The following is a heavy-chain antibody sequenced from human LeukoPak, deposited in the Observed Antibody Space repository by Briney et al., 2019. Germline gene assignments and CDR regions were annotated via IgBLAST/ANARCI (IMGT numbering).Heavy chain of an antibody. V-gene: IGHV4-4*02. CDR1: GGSITSSNW. Sequence: TSGTLSHTCAVSGGSITSSNWWSWVRQPPGKGLEWIGEIYHSGSTNYNPSLKSRVTISVDKSKNQFSLKLSSVTAADTAVYYCARLRYFDWSFDYWGQGTLVTVSS. D-gene: IGHD3-9*01. CDR2: IYHSGST. J-gene: IGHJ4*02. CDR3: ARLRYFDWSFDY.